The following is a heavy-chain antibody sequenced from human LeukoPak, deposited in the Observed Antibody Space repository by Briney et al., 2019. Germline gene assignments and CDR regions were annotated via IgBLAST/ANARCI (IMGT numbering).Heavy chain of an antibody. D-gene: IGHD5-18*01. V-gene: IGHV3-23*01. Sequence: GGSLRLSCAASGFTFRSYAMSWVRQAPGKGLEWVSAISGSGGSTYYADSVKGRFTISRDNSKNTLYLQMNSLRAEDTAVYYCATLPIVDTAMGPFDYWGQGTLVTVSS. CDR3: ATLPIVDTAMGPFDY. CDR2: ISGSGGST. J-gene: IGHJ4*02. CDR1: GFTFRSYA.